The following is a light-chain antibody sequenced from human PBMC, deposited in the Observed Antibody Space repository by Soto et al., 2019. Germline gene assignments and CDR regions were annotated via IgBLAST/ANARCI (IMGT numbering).Light chain of an antibody. V-gene: IGKV4-1*01. CDR3: QQYYSTPRT. CDR2: WAS. J-gene: IGKJ1*01. CDR1: QSVLYSSNNKNY. Sequence: DIVMTQSPDSLAVSLGERATINCKSSQSVLYSSNNKNYLAWYQQKPGQPPKLLIYWASTRESGAPDRFSGRGSGTDFTLTISSLQAEDVAVYYCQQYYSTPRTFGQGTKVEIK.